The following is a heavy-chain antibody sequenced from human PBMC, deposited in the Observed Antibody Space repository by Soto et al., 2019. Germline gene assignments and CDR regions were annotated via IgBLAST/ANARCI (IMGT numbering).Heavy chain of an antibody. J-gene: IGHJ4*02. V-gene: IGHV5-51*01. Sequence: PGESLKISCKGSGYSFTSYWIGWVRQMPGKGLEWMGIIYPGDSDTRYSPSFQGQVTISADKSVSTAYLQWSSLKASDTAMYYCARQERRTYYDFWRGTPFDYWGQGTLVTVSS. D-gene: IGHD3-3*01. CDR1: GYSFTSYW. CDR3: ARQERRTYYDFWRGTPFDY. CDR2: IYPGDSDT.